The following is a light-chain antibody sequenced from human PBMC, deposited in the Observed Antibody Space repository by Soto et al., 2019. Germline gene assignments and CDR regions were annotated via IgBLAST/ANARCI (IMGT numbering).Light chain of an antibody. CDR1: RSDVGGYNY. Sequence: QSALTQPASVSGSPGQSITISCTGTRSDVGGYNYVSWYQQHPGKAPKLMIYDVSNRPSGVSNRFSGSKSGNTASLTISGLQAEDEADYYCSSYTSSSTRVFRTGTKVTVL. J-gene: IGLJ1*01. V-gene: IGLV2-14*01. CDR3: SSYTSSSTRV. CDR2: DVS.